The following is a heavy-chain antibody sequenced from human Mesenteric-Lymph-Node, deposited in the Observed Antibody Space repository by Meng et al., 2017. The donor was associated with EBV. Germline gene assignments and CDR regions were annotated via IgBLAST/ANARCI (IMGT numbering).Heavy chain of an antibody. CDR1: VGSISSSSYY. Sequence: RLHESGPGLCNPSGTLSPTCIVSVGSISSSSYYWGWIRQSPGKGLEWIGNIYYSGSTYYNPSLRSRVTISVDTSKNQFSLKLNSVTAADTAVYYCARMGSGAWRYNTDYWGQGTLVTVSS. D-gene: IGHD3-10*01. J-gene: IGHJ4*02. CDR3: ARMGSGAWRYNTDY. CDR2: IYYSGST. V-gene: IGHV4-39*07.